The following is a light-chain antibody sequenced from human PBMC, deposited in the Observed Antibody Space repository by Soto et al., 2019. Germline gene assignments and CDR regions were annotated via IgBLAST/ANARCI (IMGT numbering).Light chain of an antibody. CDR2: DAS. CDR1: QSVSSSY. J-gene: IGKJ4*01. CDR3: QQRINWPLT. V-gene: IGKV3-11*01. Sequence: EIVLTQSPGTLSLSPGERATFSCRASQSVSSSYLAWYQHKPGQAPRLLIYDASNRATALPPRFSGSGSGTDFTFTISSLEPEDSGVYYCQQRINWPLTFGGGTKVDIK.